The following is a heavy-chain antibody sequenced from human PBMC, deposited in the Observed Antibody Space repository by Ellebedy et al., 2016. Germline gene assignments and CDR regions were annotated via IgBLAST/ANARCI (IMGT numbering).Heavy chain of an antibody. D-gene: IGHD6-19*01. CDR2: INPNNGGR. Sequence: ASVKVSCKASGYTFTDYYTHWVRQAPGQGLEWMGWINPNNGGRKYAQQFQGRVTLTRDTSISTAYMELSRLKSDDTAMYYCTRGFSIAVAGNWFDPWGQGTLVTVSS. CDR1: GYTFTDYY. J-gene: IGHJ5*02. V-gene: IGHV1-2*02. CDR3: TRGFSIAVAGNWFDP.